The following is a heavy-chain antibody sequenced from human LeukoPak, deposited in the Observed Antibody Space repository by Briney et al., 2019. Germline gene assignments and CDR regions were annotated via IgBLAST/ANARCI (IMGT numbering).Heavy chain of an antibody. V-gene: IGHV3-30-3*01. CDR1: GFTFSSYA. J-gene: IGHJ4*02. Sequence: GRSLRLSCAASGFTFSSYAMHWVRQAPGKGLEWVAVISYDGSNKYYADSVKGRFTISRDNSKNTLYLQMNSLRAEDTAVYYCARESGYSGSLLVLWGQGTLVTVSS. CDR2: ISYDGSNK. D-gene: IGHD1-26*01. CDR3: ARESGYSGSLLVL.